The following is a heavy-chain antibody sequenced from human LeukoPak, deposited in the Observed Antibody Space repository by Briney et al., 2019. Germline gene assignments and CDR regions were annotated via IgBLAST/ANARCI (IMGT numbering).Heavy chain of an antibody. Sequence: ASVKVSCKASGYTFTTYGISWVRQAPGQGLEWMGWINPNSGGTDFAQKFQGRVTMTRDTSITTAYMELSSLRSDDTAIYYCARDIWAGGATIEYWGQGTLVTVSS. V-gene: IGHV1-2*02. CDR1: GYTFTTYG. CDR3: ARDIWAGGATIEY. J-gene: IGHJ4*02. CDR2: INPNSGGT. D-gene: IGHD1-26*01.